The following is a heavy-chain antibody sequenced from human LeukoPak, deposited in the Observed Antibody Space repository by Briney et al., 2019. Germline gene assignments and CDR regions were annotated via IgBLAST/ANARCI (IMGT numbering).Heavy chain of an antibody. CDR1: GFTFSSFG. CDR3: ARARDNYDNSGFSALDL. Sequence: PGGSLRLSCAASGFTFSSFGMHWVRQAPGKGLEWVASLWYDETNKYYAYSVKGRFTISRDNFKNTLNLQMDSLRAEDTAIYYCARARDNYDNSGFSALDLWGQGTLVSVSS. D-gene: IGHD3-22*01. J-gene: IGHJ5*02. CDR2: LWYDETNK. V-gene: IGHV3-33*08.